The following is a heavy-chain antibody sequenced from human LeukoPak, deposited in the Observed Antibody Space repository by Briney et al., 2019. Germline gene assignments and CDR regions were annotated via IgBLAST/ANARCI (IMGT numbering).Heavy chain of an antibody. J-gene: IGHJ4*02. CDR1: GFTFSSYA. Sequence: GGSLRLSCAASGFTFSSYAMSWVRQAPGKGLEWVSAISGSSDSTYYGDSVKGRFTISRDNSKNTLYLQMNSLRAEDTAVYYCAKTRPLDSSSWSHGDYWGQGTLVTVSS. D-gene: IGHD6-13*01. V-gene: IGHV3-23*01. CDR3: AKTRPLDSSSWSHGDY. CDR2: ISGSSDST.